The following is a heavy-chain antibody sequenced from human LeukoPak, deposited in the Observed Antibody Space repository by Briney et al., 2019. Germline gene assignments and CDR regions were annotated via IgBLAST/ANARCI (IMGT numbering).Heavy chain of an antibody. CDR3: AKGPVGYCSSTSCYLFDY. CDR1: GFTFSSYG. D-gene: IGHD2-2*01. Sequence: PGGSLRLSCAASGFTFSSYGMHWVRQAPGKVLEWVAVISYDGSNKYYADSVKGRFTISRDNSKNTLYLQMNSLRAEDTAMYYCAKGPVGYCSSTSCYLFDYWGQGTLVTVSS. J-gene: IGHJ4*02. CDR2: ISYDGSNK. V-gene: IGHV3-30*18.